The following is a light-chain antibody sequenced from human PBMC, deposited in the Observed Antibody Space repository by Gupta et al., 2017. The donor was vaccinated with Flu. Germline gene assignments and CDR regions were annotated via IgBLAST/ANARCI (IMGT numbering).Light chain of an antibody. CDR3: CSYAGSFYV. J-gene: IGLJ1*01. CDR2: DVS. Sequence: QPGTRSGTGTGSGGGGYKYVGWQQQDPGNDPKLMIDDVSKRTTAGPDRFSGSTAGNTATLTIARLQAEDEDDYYCCSYAGSFYVFGTGTKVTVL. V-gene: IGLV2-11*03. CDR1: GSGGGGYKY.